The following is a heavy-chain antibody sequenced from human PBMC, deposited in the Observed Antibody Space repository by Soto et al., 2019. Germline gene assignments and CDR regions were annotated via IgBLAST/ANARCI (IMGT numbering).Heavy chain of an antibody. V-gene: IGHV1-3*01. Sequence: QAQLVQSGAEVKKPGASVKVSCKASGYTFTSYAMPCVRQAPGQRLEWMGWINAGNGNTKYSQKFQGRVTITRDTSASTAYMELSSLRSEDTAVYYCARDRRARNWFDPWGQGTLVTVSS. CDR1: GYTFTSYA. J-gene: IGHJ5*02. CDR3: ARDRRARNWFDP. CDR2: INAGNGNT.